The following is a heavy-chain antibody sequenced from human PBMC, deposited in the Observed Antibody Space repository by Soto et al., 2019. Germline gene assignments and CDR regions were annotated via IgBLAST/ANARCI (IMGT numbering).Heavy chain of an antibody. CDR3: ARAYYDFCCGSSPYYYGMDF. CDR1: GYTFTSYD. V-gene: IGHV1-8*01. Sequence: ASVKVSCKASGYTFTSYDINWVRQATGQGLEWMGWMNPNSGNTGYAQKFQGRVTMTRNTSISTAYMELSSLRSEDTAVYYCARAYYDFCCGSSPYYYGMDFWGQGTTVPVSS. CDR2: MNPNSGNT. J-gene: IGHJ6*02. D-gene: IGHD3-3*01.